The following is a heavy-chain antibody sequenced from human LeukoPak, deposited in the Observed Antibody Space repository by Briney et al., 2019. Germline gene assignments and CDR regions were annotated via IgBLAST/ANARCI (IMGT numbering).Heavy chain of an antibody. CDR1: GFTFSSYG. CDR2: IWYDGSNK. J-gene: IGHJ4*02. D-gene: IGHD3-22*01. V-gene: IGHV3-33*06. Sequence: PRGSLRLSCAASGFTFSSYGMHWVRQAPGKGLEWVAVIWYDGSNKYYADSVEGRFTISRDNSKNTLYLQMNSLRAEDTAVYYCAKGAGSYYYDSSGSRFDYWGQGTLVTVSS. CDR3: AKGAGSYYYDSSGSRFDY.